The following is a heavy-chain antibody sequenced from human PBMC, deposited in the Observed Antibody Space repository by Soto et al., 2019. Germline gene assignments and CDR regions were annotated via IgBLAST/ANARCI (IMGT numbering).Heavy chain of an antibody. D-gene: IGHD3-16*01. CDR3: ARDLSWGPNWFDP. V-gene: IGHV3-48*01. Sequence: PGGSLRLSCATSGFILSDCAMNWVRQAPGKGLEWVSYISSSSSVIDYADSVKGRFTVSRDNARNSLYLQMNSLRAEDTAVYYCARDLSWGPNWFDPWGQGTLVTVSS. CDR2: ISSSSSVI. J-gene: IGHJ5*02. CDR1: GFILSDCA.